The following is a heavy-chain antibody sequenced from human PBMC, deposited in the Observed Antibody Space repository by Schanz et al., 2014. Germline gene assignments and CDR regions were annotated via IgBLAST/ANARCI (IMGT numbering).Heavy chain of an antibody. CDR1: GFTFFGSFA. Sequence: EVQLLESGGGLVQPGGSLRLSCVASGFTFFGSFAMSCVRQAPGKGLEWVSGMSGSGSTADYADSVKDRFTISRDNAENTLYLQMNNLRAEDTAVYFCAKVAPAATYLDSWGLGTLVTVSS. J-gene: IGHJ4*02. V-gene: IGHV3-23*01. D-gene: IGHD2-2*01. CDR3: AKVAPAATYLDS. CDR2: MSGSGSTA.